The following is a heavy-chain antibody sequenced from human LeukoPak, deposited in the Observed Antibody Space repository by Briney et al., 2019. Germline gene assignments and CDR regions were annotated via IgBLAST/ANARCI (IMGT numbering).Heavy chain of an antibody. CDR1: GFNLSNAW. V-gene: IGHV3-15*01. CDR3: TTDRYGDYGGYYFDY. J-gene: IGHJ4*02. CDR2: IKSKTEGGTT. D-gene: IGHD4-17*01. Sequence: PGVSLRLSCAASGFNLSNAWMSWVRQAPGKGLEWVGRIKSKTEGGTTDYAAPVKGRFTISRDDSKITLYLQMNCLKPQDTAVYYCTTDRYGDYGGYYFDYWGQGTLVTVSS.